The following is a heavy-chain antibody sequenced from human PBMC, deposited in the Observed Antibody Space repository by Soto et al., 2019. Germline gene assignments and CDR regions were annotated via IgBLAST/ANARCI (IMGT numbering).Heavy chain of an antibody. CDR2: IHSSGST. V-gene: IGHV4-39*01. CDR1: GDSISSNNYY. Sequence: QLQLHESGPGLVKASETLSLICTVSGDSISSNNYYWGWIRQPPGKGLEWIGSIHSSGSTYCTPALKSRVTISVDTSKNQFSLNLRSVTATDTAAYYCATHSAATTFALDVWGQGTTVAVS. J-gene: IGHJ6*02. CDR3: ATHSAATTFALDV. D-gene: IGHD2-15*01.